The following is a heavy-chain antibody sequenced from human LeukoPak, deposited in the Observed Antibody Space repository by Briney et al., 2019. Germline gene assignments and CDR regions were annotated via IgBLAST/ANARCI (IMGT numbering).Heavy chain of an antibody. Sequence: GGSLRLSCAASGFTFSSYAMSWVRQAPGKGLEWVSAISGSGGSTYYADSVKGRFTISRDNSKNTLYLQMNGLRAEDTAVYYCAKGSGYYSKYYFDYWGQGTLVTVSS. CDR1: GFTFSSYA. J-gene: IGHJ4*02. V-gene: IGHV3-23*01. CDR3: AKGSGYYSKYYFDY. D-gene: IGHD3-22*01. CDR2: ISGSGGST.